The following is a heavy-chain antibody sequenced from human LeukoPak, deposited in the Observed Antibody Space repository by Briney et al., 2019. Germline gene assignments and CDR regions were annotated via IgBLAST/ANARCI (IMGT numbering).Heavy chain of an antibody. CDR3: ARDPLTVVAAMYYFDY. J-gene: IGHJ4*02. V-gene: IGHV1-2*02. D-gene: IGHD2-15*01. CDR2: INPNSGGT. CDR1: GYTFTGYY. Sequence: ASAKVSCKASGYTFTGYYMRWVRQAPGQGLEWMGWINPNSGGTNYAQKFQGRVTMTRDTSISTAYMELSRLRSDDTAVYYCARDPLTVVAAMYYFDYWGQGTLVTVSS.